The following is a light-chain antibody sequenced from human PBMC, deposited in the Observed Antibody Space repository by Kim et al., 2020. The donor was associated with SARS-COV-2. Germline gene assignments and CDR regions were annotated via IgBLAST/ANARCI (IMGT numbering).Light chain of an antibody. CDR1: QNINSN. J-gene: IGKJ2*01. V-gene: IGKV3-15*01. Sequence: EIVMTQSPATLSVSPGERVTLSCRASQNINSNLAWYQHKPGQSPRLLIYGASTRGTGIPARFSGSGSGTDFTLSIGSLQSEDFAVYYCQQYNYWPPVTFGQGTKLEI. CDR3: QQYNYWPPVT. CDR2: GAS.